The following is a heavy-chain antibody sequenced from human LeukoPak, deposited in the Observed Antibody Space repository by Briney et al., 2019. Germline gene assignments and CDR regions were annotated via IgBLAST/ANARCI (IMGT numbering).Heavy chain of an antibody. CDR2: IWYDGSNK. V-gene: IGHV3-33*06. J-gene: IGHJ4*02. CDR1: GFTFSSYG. Sequence: GRSLRLSCAASGFTFSSYGMHWVRQAPGKGLEWVAVIWYDGSNKYYADSVEGRFTISRDNSKNTLYLQMNSLRAEDTAVYYCAKDHAFWSGNYYWGQGTLVTVSS. D-gene: IGHD3-3*01. CDR3: AKDHAFWSGNYY.